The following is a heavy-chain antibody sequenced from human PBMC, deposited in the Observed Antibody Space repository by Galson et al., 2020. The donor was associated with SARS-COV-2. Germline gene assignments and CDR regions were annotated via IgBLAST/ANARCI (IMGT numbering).Heavy chain of an antibody. CDR1: GGSISSSNW. D-gene: IGHD3-3*01. Sequence: SETLSLTCAVSGGSISSSNWWSWVRQPPGKGLEWIGEIYHSGSTNYNPSLKSRVTISVDKSKNQFSLKLSSVTAADTAVYYCAREGGEYTIFGVVIIRTNNWFDPWGQGTLVTVSS. V-gene: IGHV4-4*02. CDR3: AREGGEYTIFGVVIIRTNNWFDP. CDR2: IYHSGST. J-gene: IGHJ5*02.